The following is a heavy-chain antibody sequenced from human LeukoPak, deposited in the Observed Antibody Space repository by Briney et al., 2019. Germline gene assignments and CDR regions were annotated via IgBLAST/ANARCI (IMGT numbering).Heavy chain of an antibody. Sequence: SETLSLTCTVSGGSISSGDYYWSWIRQPPGKGLEWIGYIYYSGSTYYNPSLKSRVTISVDTSKNQFSLKLSSVTAADTAVYYCARERERGIAAAGLDYYYYMDVWGKGTTVTVSS. D-gene: IGHD6-13*01. CDR1: GGSISSGDYY. CDR3: ARERERGIAAAGLDYYYYMDV. CDR2: IYYSGST. J-gene: IGHJ6*03. V-gene: IGHV4-30-4*08.